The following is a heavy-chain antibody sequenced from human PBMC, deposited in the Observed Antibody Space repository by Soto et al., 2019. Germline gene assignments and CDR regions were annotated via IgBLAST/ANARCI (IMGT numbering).Heavy chain of an antibody. CDR1: GYSFATYW. V-gene: IGHV5-51*01. CDR3: ATGGYCGSTSCYNFFDY. D-gene: IGHD2-2*02. J-gene: IGHJ4*02. CDR2: IYPGDSDT. Sequence: ESLKISCKGSGYSFATYWIGWVRQMPGKGLEWMGIIYPGDSDTRYSPSFQGQVTISADESINTAYLQWSSLKASDTAMYYCATGGYCGSTSCYNFFDYWGQGSLVTVSS.